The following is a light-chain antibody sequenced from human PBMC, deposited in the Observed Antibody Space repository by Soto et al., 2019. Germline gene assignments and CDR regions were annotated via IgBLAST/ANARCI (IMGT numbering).Light chain of an antibody. Sequence: QSVRTQPPSASGSPGQSVTISCTGTSIDVGGYDYVSWYQQHPGKAPRFLIYEVNKRPSGVPDRFSGSKSGNTASLTVSGLQAEDEANYYCSSYARGNNVVFGRGT. CDR3: SSYARGNNVV. J-gene: IGLJ3*02. CDR2: EVN. CDR1: SIDVGGYDY. V-gene: IGLV2-8*01.